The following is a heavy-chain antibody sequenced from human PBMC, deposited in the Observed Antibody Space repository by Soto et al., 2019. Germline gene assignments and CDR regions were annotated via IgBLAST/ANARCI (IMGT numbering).Heavy chain of an antibody. Sequence: PSETLSLTCAVYGGSFSGYYWSWIRQPPGKGLEWIGEINHSGSTNYNPSLKSRVTISVDTSKNQFSLKLSSVTAADTAAYYCARARIVVVPAARYNWFDPWGQGTLVTAPQ. V-gene: IGHV4-34*01. CDR2: INHSGST. D-gene: IGHD2-2*01. CDR1: GGSFSGYY. CDR3: ARARIVVVPAARYNWFDP. J-gene: IGHJ5*02.